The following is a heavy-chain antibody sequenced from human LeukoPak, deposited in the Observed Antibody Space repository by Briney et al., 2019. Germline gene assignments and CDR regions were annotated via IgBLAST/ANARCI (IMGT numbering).Heavy chain of an antibody. Sequence: SQTLSLTCAISGDSVSSNSAAWNWIRHSPSRGLEWLGRTYYRSKWYNDYAVSVKSRITTNPDTSKNQFSLQLNSVTPEDTAVYYCAREGGAAYNWFDPWGQGTLVTVSS. CDR3: AREGGAAYNWFDP. D-gene: IGHD2-15*01. J-gene: IGHJ5*02. CDR2: TYYRSKWYN. V-gene: IGHV6-1*01. CDR1: GDSVSSNSAA.